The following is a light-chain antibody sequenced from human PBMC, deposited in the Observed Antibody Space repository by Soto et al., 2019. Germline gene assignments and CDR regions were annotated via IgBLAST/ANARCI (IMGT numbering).Light chain of an antibody. CDR3: QQRSDWPLT. CDR2: DAS. Sequence: EIVLTQSPATLSLSPGERATLYCRASQSVSNCLAWYQQRPGQAPRLLIYDASNRATGIPARFSGSGSGTDFTLTISSLEPEDVAVYYCQQRSDWPLTFGGGTKVEIK. CDR1: QSVSNC. J-gene: IGKJ4*01. V-gene: IGKV3-11*01.